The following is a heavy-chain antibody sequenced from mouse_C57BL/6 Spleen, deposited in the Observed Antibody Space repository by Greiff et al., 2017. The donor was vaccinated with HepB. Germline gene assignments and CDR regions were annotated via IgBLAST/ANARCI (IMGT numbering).Heavy chain of an antibody. CDR3: GRGGWLRAMDY. Sequence: VKLMESGPGLVAPSQSLSITCTVSGFSLTSYGVHWVRQPPGKGLEWLVVIWSDGSTTYNSARKSRLSISKDNSKSQVFLKMNSLQTAETAMYYCGRGGWLRAMDYWGQGTSVTVSS. J-gene: IGHJ4*01. CDR2: IWSDGST. V-gene: IGHV2-6*03. D-gene: IGHD2-3*01. CDR1: GFSLTSYG.